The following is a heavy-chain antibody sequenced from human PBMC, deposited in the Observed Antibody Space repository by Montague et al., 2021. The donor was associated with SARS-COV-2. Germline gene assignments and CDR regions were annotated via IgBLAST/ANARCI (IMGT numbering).Heavy chain of an antibody. J-gene: IGHJ4*02. D-gene: IGHD2-2*01. CDR1: GGSFSGYY. Sequence: SETLSLTCAVYGGSFSGYYWSWIRQPPGKGPEWIGEINHSGSTNYNPSLKSRVTISVDTSKNQFSLKLSSVTAADTAVYYCASVSDSGYAFDYWGQGTLVTVSS. CDR3: ASVSDSGYAFDY. V-gene: IGHV4-34*01. CDR2: INHSGST.